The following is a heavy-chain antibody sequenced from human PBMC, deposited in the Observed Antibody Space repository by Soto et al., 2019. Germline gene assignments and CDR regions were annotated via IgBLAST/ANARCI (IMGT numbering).Heavy chain of an antibody. CDR2: IYHRGSS. CDR3: ARGVDSGSSYYFDY. V-gene: IGHV4-30-2*01. Sequence: QLQLQESGSRLVKPSQTLSLTCDVSNGSINSGFSWNSIRQPPGKGLEWIGYIYHRGSSYYNPSLKSRVTMSVDRSKNQFSLNLRSVTATDTAVYYCARGVDSGSSYYFDYWGQGALVTVSA. CDR1: NGSINSGFS. D-gene: IGHD5-12*01. J-gene: IGHJ4*02.